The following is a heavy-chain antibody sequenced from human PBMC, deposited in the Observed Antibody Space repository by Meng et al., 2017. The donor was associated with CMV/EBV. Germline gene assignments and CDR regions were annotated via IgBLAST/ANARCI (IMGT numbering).Heavy chain of an antibody. CDR3: ARVEGCSSTSCSYFDY. V-gene: IGHV3-48*04. D-gene: IGHD2-2*01. CDR1: GFTFSSYS. Sequence: ETLSLTCAASGFTFSSYSMNWVRQAPGKGLEWVSYISSSSSTIYYADSVKGRFTISRDNAKNSLYLQMNSLRAEDTAVYYCARVEGCSSTSCSYFDYWGQGTLVTVSS. J-gene: IGHJ4*02. CDR2: ISSSSSTI.